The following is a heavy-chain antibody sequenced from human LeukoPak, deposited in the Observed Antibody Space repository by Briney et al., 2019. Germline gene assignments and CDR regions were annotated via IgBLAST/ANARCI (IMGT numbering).Heavy chain of an antibody. Sequence: SETLSLTCTVSGGSISSYYWSWIRQPPGKGLEWSGYIYYSGSTNYNPSLKSRVTISVDTSKNQSSLKLSSVTAADTAVYYCARDRGSEYYFDYWGQGTLVTVSS. CDR1: GGSISSYY. V-gene: IGHV4-59*01. CDR2: IYYSGST. D-gene: IGHD3-10*01. CDR3: ARDRGSEYYFDY. J-gene: IGHJ4*02.